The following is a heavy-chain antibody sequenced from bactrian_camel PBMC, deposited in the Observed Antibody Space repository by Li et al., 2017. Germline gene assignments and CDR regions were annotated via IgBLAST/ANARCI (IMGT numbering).Heavy chain of an antibody. CDR2: VYGGADSA. V-gene: IGHV3S40*01. D-gene: IGHD7*01. Sequence: VESGGGSVQAGGSLRLSCVASGYYYTRNCMGWFRQAPGKGREAVAHVYGGADSAIYANSVKGRFTISRHRNTIDLQMNSLSTEDTAVYYCAADGGKYGGPYCDSSYEFAYWGQGTQVTVS. CDR1: GYYYTRNC. CDR3: AADGGKYGGPYCDSSYEFAY. J-gene: IGHJ4*01.